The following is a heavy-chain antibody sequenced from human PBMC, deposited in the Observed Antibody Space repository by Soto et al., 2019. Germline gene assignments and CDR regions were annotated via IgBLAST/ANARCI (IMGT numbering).Heavy chain of an antibody. CDR2: INHSGST. CDR1: GGSFSGYY. J-gene: IGHJ4*02. V-gene: IGHV4-34*01. Sequence: NPSETLSLTCAVYGGSFSGYYWSWIRQPPGKGLEWIGEINHSGSTNYNPSLKSRVTISVDTSKNQFSLKLSSVTAADTAVYYCARDYEHNPHYFDYWGQGTLVTVSS. CDR3: ARDYEHNPHYFDY. D-gene: IGHD3-22*01.